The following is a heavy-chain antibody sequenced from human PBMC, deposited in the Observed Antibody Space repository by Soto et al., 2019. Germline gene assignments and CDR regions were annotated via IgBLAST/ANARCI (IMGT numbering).Heavy chain of an antibody. CDR1: GFTFDTYA. V-gene: IGHV3-23*01. J-gene: IGHJ6*03. D-gene: IGHD2-15*01. Sequence: EVQLLESGGGLVQPGGSLRLSCAASGFTFDTYAMSWVRQAPGKGLEWVSAISGSGAKTYYADSVKGRFTISRDNSKNTFYLQMNSLRAEDTAVYHCAKLECSGGSCYSGRLVDYFYYYMDVWGKGTTVTVSS. CDR3: AKLECSGGSCYSGRLVDYFYYYMDV. CDR2: ISGSGAKT.